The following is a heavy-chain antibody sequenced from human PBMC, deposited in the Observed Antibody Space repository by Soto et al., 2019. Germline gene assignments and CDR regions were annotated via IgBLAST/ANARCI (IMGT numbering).Heavy chain of an antibody. V-gene: IGHV4-34*01. J-gene: IGHJ5*02. D-gene: IGHD4-17*01. CDR3: ARRPYGDYVNNWFDP. Sequence: QSQTLSLTCAVYGGSFSGYYWSWIRQPPGKGLEWIGEINHSGSTNYNPSLKSRVTISVDTSKNQFSLKLSSVTAADMAVYYCARRPYGDYVNNWFDPWGQGTLVTVSS. CDR1: GGSFSGYY. CDR2: INHSGST.